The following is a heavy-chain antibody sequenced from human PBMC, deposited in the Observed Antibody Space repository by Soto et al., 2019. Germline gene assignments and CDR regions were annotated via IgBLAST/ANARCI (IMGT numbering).Heavy chain of an antibody. V-gene: IGHV3-48*03. J-gene: IGHJ6*02. Sequence: AGSLRLSCAASGFTFSSYEMNWVRQAPGKGLEWVSYISSSGSTIYYADSVKGRFTISRDNAKNSLYLQMNSLRAEDTAVYYCARWVLGNWNYNGMDVWGQGTTVTVSS. CDR3: ARWVLGNWNYNGMDV. CDR1: GFTFSSYE. CDR2: ISSSGSTI. D-gene: IGHD1-20*01.